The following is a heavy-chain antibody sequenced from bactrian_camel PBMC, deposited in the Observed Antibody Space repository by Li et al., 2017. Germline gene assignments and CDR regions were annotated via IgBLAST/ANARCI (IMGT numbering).Heavy chain of an antibody. CDR3: ATPALDY. Sequence: HVQLVESGGGSVQAGGSLSVSCAVSGLSITIRHCMAWFRQAPGKGLEWVASIYPDGSNTVYADSVKGRFTISRDNAKNTVYLQVNSLKSEDTALYYCATPALDYWGQGTQVTVS. CDR2: IYPDGSNT. V-gene: IGHV3-2*01. CDR1: GLSITIRHC. J-gene: IGHJ4*01.